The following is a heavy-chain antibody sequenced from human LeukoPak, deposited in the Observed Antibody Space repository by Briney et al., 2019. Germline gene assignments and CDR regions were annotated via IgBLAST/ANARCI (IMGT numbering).Heavy chain of an antibody. V-gene: IGHV3-33*06. CDR1: GFTFSSYG. CDR3: AKAWGSSSWYVIDP. D-gene: IGHD6-13*01. CDR2: IWYDGSNK. Sequence: GGSLRLSCAASGFTFSSYGVHWVRQAPGKGLEWVAVIWYDGSNKYYADSVKGRFTISRDNSKNTLYLQMNSLRAEDTAVYYCAKAWGSSSWYVIDPWGQGTLVTVSS. J-gene: IGHJ5*02.